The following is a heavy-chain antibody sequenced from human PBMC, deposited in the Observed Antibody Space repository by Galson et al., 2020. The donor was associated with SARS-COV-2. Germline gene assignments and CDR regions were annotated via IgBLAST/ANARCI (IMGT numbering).Heavy chain of an antibody. Sequence: KIGESLKISCKGSGYSFTSYWISWVRQMPGKGLEWMGRIDPSDSYTNYSPSFQGHVTISAHKSIITASLQWSSLKASDTAMYYCARHDFYYDSSGYVNWYFDLWGRGTLVTVSS. V-gene: IGHV5-10-1*01. D-gene: IGHD3-22*01. J-gene: IGHJ2*01. CDR1: GYSFTSYW. CDR2: IDPSDSYT. CDR3: ARHDFYYDSSGYVNWYFDL.